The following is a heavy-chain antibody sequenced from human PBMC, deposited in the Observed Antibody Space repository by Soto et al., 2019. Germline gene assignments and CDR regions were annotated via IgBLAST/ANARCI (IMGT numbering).Heavy chain of an antibody. CDR3: ARLQHLRGYYYYGMDV. CDR1: GGSISSYY. J-gene: IGHJ6*02. V-gene: IGHV4-59*08. CDR2: IYHSGST. Sequence: SETLSLTCTVSGGSISSYYWSWIRQPPGKGLEWIGYIYHSGSTNYNPSLKSRVTISVDTSKNQFSLKLSSVTAADTAVYYCARLQHLRGYYYYGMDVWGQGTTVTVSS.